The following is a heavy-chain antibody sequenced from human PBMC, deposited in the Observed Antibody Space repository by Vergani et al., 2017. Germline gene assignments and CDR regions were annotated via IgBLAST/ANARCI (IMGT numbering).Heavy chain of an antibody. CDR3: AREAQSRGGDYFDY. D-gene: IGHD2-15*01. Sequence: QVQLVQSGAEVKKPGASVKVSCKASGYTFTSYGISWVRQAPGQGLEWMGWISAYNGNKNYEQKLQGRVTMTTDTATSTAYMELRSLRSDDTSVYYCAREAQSRGGDYFDYWAQGTLVTVSS. J-gene: IGHJ4*02. CDR1: GYTFTSYG. V-gene: IGHV1-18*01. CDR2: ISAYNGNK.